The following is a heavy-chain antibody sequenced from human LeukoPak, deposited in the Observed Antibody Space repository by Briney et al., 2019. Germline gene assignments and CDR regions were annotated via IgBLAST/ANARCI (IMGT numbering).Heavy chain of an antibody. CDR1: GFTFSSYA. D-gene: IGHD2-2*01. CDR2: ISYDGSNK. J-gene: IGHJ4*02. Sequence: GGSLRLSCAASGFTFSSYAMSWVRQAPGKGLEWVAVISYDGSNKYYADSVKGRFTISRDNSKNTLYLQMNSLRAEDTAVYYCARDVSEGDIDCSSTSCLIGYFDYWGQGTLVTVSS. V-gene: IGHV3-30-3*01. CDR3: ARDVSEGDIDCSSTSCLIGYFDY.